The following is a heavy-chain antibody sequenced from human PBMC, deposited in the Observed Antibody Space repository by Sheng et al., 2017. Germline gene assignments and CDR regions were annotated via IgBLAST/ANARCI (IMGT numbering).Heavy chain of an antibody. CDR1: GFTFSNYE. D-gene: IGHD2-15*01. CDR2: ISSSGGAI. J-gene: IGHJ4*02. V-gene: IGHV3-48*03. CDR3: AQSDCSGGSCY. Sequence: EVKLVESGGGLVQPGGSLRLSCVVSGFTFSNYEMNWVRQAPGKGLEWVSYISSSGGAIYYADSVKGRFTISRDNAKNSLYLQMNSLRAEDTAVYYCAQSDCSGGSCYWGQGTLVTVSS.